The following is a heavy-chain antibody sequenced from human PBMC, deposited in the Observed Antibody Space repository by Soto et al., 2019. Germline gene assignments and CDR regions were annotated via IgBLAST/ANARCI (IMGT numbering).Heavy chain of an antibody. J-gene: IGHJ6*02. CDR3: ARLSFSYGVDV. Sequence: SETLSLTCAVSGGSISSANWWTWVRQPPGEGLEWTGEIYHGGSTSYNPSLKSRVTLSLDKFKNHFSLNLTSVTAADTAVYYCARLSFSYGVDVWGQGTTVTVSS. CDR2: IYHGGST. CDR1: GGSISSANW. V-gene: IGHV4-4*02.